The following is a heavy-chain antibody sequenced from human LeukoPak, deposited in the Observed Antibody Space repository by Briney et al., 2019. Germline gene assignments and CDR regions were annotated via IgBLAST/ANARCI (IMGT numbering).Heavy chain of an antibody. J-gene: IGHJ4*02. CDR3: AKSTSSGWYIDY. D-gene: IGHD6-19*01. CDR2: IIPILGIT. V-gene: IGHV1-69*04. CDR1: GGTFGSYA. Sequence: GSSVNVSCKASGGTFGSYAFSWVRQAPGQGLEWMGRIIPILGITNYAQKFQGRVTITADKSTSTAYMELSSLRFEDTAVYYCAKSTSSGWYIDYWGQGSLVTVSS.